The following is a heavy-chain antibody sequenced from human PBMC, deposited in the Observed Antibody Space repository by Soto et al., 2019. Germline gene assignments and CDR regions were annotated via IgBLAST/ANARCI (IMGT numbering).Heavy chain of an antibody. Sequence: GASVKVSCKVSGYTLTELSMHWVRQAPGKGLEWMGGFDPEDGETIYAQKFQGRVTMTEDTSTDTAYMELSSLRSEDTAVYYCATVYYDSSGYYYNWFDPWGQGTLVTVSS. CDR2: FDPEDGET. V-gene: IGHV1-24*01. CDR3: ATVYYDSSGYYYNWFDP. CDR1: GYTLTELS. J-gene: IGHJ5*02. D-gene: IGHD3-22*01.